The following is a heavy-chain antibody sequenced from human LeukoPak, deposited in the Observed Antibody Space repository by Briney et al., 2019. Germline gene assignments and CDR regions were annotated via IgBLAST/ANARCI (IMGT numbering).Heavy chain of an antibody. Sequence: GGSLRLSCAASGFTFSSYAMSWVRQAPGKGLEWVSAISGSGGSTYYADSVKGRFTISRDNSRNTLYLQMNSLRAEDTAVYYCAKVVDSSGYTHFDYWGQGTLVTVSS. CDR2: ISGSGGST. CDR1: GFTFSSYA. CDR3: AKVVDSSGYTHFDY. J-gene: IGHJ4*02. D-gene: IGHD3-22*01. V-gene: IGHV3-23*01.